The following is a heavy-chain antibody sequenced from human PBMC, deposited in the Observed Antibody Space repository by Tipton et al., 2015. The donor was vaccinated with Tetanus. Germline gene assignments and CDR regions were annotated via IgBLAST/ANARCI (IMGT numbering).Heavy chain of an antibody. J-gene: IGHJ4*02. CDR1: GASITSYY. V-gene: IGHV4-39*01. D-gene: IGHD1-26*01. CDR2: IYYTGST. Sequence: TLSLTCTVSGASITSYYWGWLRQPPGKGLEWIATIYYTGSTYYNPSLKSRVTISADTSKNQYSLELSSVTAADTAVYYCARHGRAESDTTQPFDSWGQGTLVTVSS. CDR3: ARHGRAESDTTQPFDS.